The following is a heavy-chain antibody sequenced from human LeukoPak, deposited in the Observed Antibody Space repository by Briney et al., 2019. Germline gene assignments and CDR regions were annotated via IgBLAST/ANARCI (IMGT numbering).Heavy chain of an antibody. V-gene: IGHV3-7*01. CDR1: GFTFSSYW. CDR3: ARVCKVHWFVRVLRYDSSGYQDY. J-gene: IGHJ4*02. Sequence: PGGSLRLSCAASGFTFSSYWMSWVRQAPGKGLEWVVNIKQDGSEKYYVDSVKGRFTISRDNAKNSLYLQMNSLRAEDTAVYYCARVCKVHWFVRVLRYDSSGYQDYWGQGTLVTVSS. CDR2: IKQDGSEK. D-gene: IGHD3-22*01.